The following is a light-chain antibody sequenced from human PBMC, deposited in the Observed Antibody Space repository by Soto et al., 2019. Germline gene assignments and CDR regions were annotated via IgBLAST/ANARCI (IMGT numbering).Light chain of an antibody. V-gene: IGKV1-9*01. Sequence: DIQLTQSPSFLSASVGDRVTITCRASQGISSFLAWYQQQPGKAPKVLIYAASTLQSGVPSRFSGSGSGTEFTLTIRSMQTEDLAHYYCQHLHSDPFTFGPGTKVDIK. J-gene: IGKJ3*01. CDR3: QHLHSDPFT. CDR2: AAS. CDR1: QGISSF.